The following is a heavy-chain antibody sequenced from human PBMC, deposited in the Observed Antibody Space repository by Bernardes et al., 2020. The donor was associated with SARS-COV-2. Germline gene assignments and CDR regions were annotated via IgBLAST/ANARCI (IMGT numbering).Heavy chain of an antibody. V-gene: IGHV4-59*11. CDR1: GGSIRSHY. J-gene: IGHJ4*02. Sequence: SETLSLTCAVSGGSIRSHYWSWIRQSPGKGLESIGYISYSGDINYNPSLRSRATIGINTSKGQFSLKLNSVTAADTAFYYCARTARLYDSWGPGIAVTVSS. CDR2: ISYSGDI. CDR3: ARTARLYDS. D-gene: IGHD2-21*02.